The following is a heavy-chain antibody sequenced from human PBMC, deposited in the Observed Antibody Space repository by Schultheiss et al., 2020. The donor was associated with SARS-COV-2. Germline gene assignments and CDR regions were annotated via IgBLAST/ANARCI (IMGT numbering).Heavy chain of an antibody. V-gene: IGHV3-48*02. CDR1: GFTFSSYS. CDR2: ISSSSSTI. CDR3: ARDGDSSSWYHRGTRGGGY. J-gene: IGHJ4*02. Sequence: GESLKISCAASGFTFSSYSMNWVRQAPGKGLEWVSYISSSSSTIYYADSVKGRFTISRDNAKNSLYLQMNSLRDEDTAVYYCARDGDSSSWYHRGTRGGGYWGQGTLVTVSS. D-gene: IGHD6-13*01.